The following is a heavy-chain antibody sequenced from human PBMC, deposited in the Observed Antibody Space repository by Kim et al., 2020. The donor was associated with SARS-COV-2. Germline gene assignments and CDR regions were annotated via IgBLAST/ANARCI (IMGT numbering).Heavy chain of an antibody. J-gene: IGHJ5*02. Sequence: GGSLRLSCAASGFTFDDYAMHWVRQAPGKGLEWVSGISWNSGSIGYADSVKGRFTISRDNAKNSLYLQMNSLRAEDTALYYCAKDSSSWYSWFDPWGQGTLVPVSS. CDR2: ISWNSGSI. D-gene: IGHD6-13*01. CDR3: AKDSSSWYSWFDP. CDR1: GFTFDDYA. V-gene: IGHV3-9*01.